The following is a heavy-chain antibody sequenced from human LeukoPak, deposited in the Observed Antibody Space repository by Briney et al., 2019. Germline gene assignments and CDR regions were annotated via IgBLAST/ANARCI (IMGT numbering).Heavy chain of an antibody. CDR3: AKNGVRIVGATMSIGY. CDR2: ISYDGRNK. V-gene: IGHV3-30*18. CDR1: GFTFSYYG. J-gene: IGHJ4*02. D-gene: IGHD1-26*01. Sequence: PGGSLRLSCAASGFTFSYYGIHWVRQAPGKGLEWVAVISYDGRNKYYSDSVRGRFTISRDNSKNTLYLQMNSLRAEDTAVYYCAKNGVRIVGATMSIGYWGQGTLVTVSS.